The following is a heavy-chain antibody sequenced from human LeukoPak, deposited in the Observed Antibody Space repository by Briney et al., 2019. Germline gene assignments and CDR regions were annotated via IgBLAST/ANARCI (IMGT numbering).Heavy chain of an antibody. V-gene: IGHV3-7*01. J-gene: IGHJ4*02. CDR3: ARRGHDYVWGSYRLDLDY. CDR2: IKQDGSEK. D-gene: IGHD3-16*02. Sequence: GGSLRLSCAASGFTFSSYWMSWVRQAPGKGLEWVANIKQDGSEKYYVDSVKGRFTISRDNAKNSLYLQMNSLRAEDTAVYYCARRGHDYVWGSYRLDLDYWGQGTLVTVSS. CDR1: GFTFSSYW.